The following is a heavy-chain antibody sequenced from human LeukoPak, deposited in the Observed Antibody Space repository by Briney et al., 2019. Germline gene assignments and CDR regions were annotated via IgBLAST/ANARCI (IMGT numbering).Heavy chain of an antibody. CDR3: AKGKTTAYSGYDY. V-gene: IGHV4-59*01. J-gene: IGHJ4*02. Sequence: NPSETLSLTCTVSGGSISSYYWSWIRQPPGKGLEWIGYIYYSGSTNYNPSLKNRVTISVDTSKNQFSLKLSSVNAADTAVYYCAKGKTTAYSGYDYWGQGTLVTVSS. CDR1: GGSISSYY. CDR2: IYYSGST. D-gene: IGHD5-12*01.